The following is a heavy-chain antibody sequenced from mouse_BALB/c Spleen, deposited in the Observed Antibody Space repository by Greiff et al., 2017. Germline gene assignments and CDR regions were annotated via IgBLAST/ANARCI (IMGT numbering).Heavy chain of an antibody. D-gene: IGHD2-3*01. CDR2: ISDGGSYT. Sequence: EVQVVESGGGLVKPGGSLKLSCAASGFTFSDYYMYWVRQTPEKRLEWVATISDGGSYTKYPDSVKGRFTVSRDNAKNNLYLQMSSLKSEDTAMYYCARTDGYYAMDYWGQGTSVTVSS. CDR3: ARTDGYYAMDY. J-gene: IGHJ4*01. CDR1: GFTFSDYY. V-gene: IGHV5-4*02.